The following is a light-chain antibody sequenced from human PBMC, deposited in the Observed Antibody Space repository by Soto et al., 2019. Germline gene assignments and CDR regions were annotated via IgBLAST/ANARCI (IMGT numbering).Light chain of an antibody. V-gene: IGKV3-15*01. CDR2: GAS. J-gene: IGKJ4*01. Sequence: IVFTESPGTLPLSPGETATLSCRASQSVTTLLAWYQKNRGRARRLIIYGASSRAAVVPARFSGRCCGAEFILTISRLHSDDFGNYCRQQYSTCLTFGRGSKVDI. CDR3: QQYSTCLT. CDR1: QSVTTL.